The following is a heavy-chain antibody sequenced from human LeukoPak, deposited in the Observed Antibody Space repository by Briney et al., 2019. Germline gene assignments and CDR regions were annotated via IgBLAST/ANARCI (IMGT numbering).Heavy chain of an antibody. D-gene: IGHD6-13*01. Sequence: GASVKVYCKASGYTFTSYDINWVRQATGQGLEWMGWMNPNSGNTGYAQKFQGRVTMTRNTSISTAYMELSSLRSEDTAVYYCARVSGSSWYGGRYYYGMDVWGQGTTVTVSS. CDR3: ARVSGSSWYGGRYYYGMDV. V-gene: IGHV1-8*01. J-gene: IGHJ6*02. CDR2: MNPNSGNT. CDR1: GYTFTSYD.